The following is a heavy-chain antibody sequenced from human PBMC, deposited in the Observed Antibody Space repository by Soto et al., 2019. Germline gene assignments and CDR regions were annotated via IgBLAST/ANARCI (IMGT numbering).Heavy chain of an antibody. CDR3: ARDHDYGDYLSFAPDP. V-gene: IGHV3-33*01. J-gene: IGHJ5*02. Sequence: QTGGSLRLSCAASGFTFTSYGMHWVRQAPGKGLEWVAVIWYDGSNKYYADSVKGRFTISRDNSKNTLYLQMNSLRAEDTAVYYCARDHDYGDYLSFAPDPWGQGTLVTVSS. CDR2: IWYDGSNK. D-gene: IGHD4-17*01. CDR1: GFTFTSYG.